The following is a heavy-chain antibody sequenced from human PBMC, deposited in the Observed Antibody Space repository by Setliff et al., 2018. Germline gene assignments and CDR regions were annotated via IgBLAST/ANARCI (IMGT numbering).Heavy chain of an antibody. CDR3: AKDGGGTYYSRSDY. V-gene: IGHV3-23*01. CDR1: GFTFNNYA. J-gene: IGHJ4*02. Sequence: GGSLRLSCAASGFTFNNYAMTWVRQAPGKGLEWVSSISGSGGSAYYADSVKGRFTISRDNSKNTLYLQMNSLRAEDTAVYYCAKDGGGTYYSRSDYWGQGTLVTVSS. CDR2: ISGSGGSA. D-gene: IGHD1-26*01.